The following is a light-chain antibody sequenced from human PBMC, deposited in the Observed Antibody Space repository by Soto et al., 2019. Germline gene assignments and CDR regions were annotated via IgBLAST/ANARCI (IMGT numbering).Light chain of an antibody. CDR3: QQRSHWPRT. CDR1: QSTSSY. J-gene: IGKJ1*01. Sequence: TQSPSTLSASVGDRVTITCRASQSTSSYLAWYQQKPGQAPRLLIYDVSNRATGIPARFSRSGSGTDFSLTISSLEPEDFAVYYCQQRSHWPRTFGQGTKVDIK. CDR2: DVS. V-gene: IGKV3-11*01.